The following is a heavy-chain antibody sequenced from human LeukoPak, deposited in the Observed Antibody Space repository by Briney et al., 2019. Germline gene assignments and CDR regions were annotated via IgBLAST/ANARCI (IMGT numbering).Heavy chain of an antibody. CDR1: GFTFSSYG. CDR3: AKEGIAAADYFDY. CDR2: IRYDGSNK. V-gene: IGHV3-30*02. Sequence: GGSLRLSCAASGFTFSSYGMHWVRQAPGKGLVWVAFIRYDGSNKYCADSVKGRFTISRDNSKNTLYLQMNSLRAEDTAVYYCAKEGIAAADYFDYWGQGTLVTVSS. J-gene: IGHJ4*02. D-gene: IGHD6-13*01.